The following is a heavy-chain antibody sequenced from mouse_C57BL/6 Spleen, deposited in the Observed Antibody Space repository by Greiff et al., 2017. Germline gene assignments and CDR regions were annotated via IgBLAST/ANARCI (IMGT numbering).Heavy chain of an antibody. CDR1: GFTFSDYG. D-gene: IGHD1-1*01. V-gene: IGHV5-17*01. Sequence: DVQLVESGGGLVKPGGSLKLSCAASGFTFSDYGMHWVRQAPEKGLEWVAYISSGSSTIYYADTVKGRFTISRDNAKNTLFLQMTSLRSEDTAMYYCARRYYYGSSYDYFDYWGQGTTLTVSS. J-gene: IGHJ2*01. CDR3: ARRYYYGSSYDYFDY. CDR2: ISSGSSTI.